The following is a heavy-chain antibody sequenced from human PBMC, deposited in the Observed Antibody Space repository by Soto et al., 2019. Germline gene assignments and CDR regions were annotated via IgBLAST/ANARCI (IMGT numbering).Heavy chain of an antibody. J-gene: IGHJ6*02. Sequence: PSETLSLTCAVYGGSFSGYYWSWIRQPPGRGLEWIGEINHSGSTNYNPSLKSRVTISVDTSKNQFSLKLSSVTAADTAVYYCARKNDYVWGSYRYTLHYYGRDVWGQGTTVTVSS. CDR1: GGSFSGYY. V-gene: IGHV4-34*01. CDR2: INHSGST. CDR3: ARKNDYVWGSYRYTLHYYGRDV. D-gene: IGHD3-16*02.